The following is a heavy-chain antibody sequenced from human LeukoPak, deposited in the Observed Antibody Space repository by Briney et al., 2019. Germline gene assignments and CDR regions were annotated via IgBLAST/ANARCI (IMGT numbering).Heavy chain of an antibody. CDR3: AGEGMMTTMTQGENWFDP. CDR2: IIPIFGTA. V-gene: IGHV1-69*05. D-gene: IGHD4-17*01. J-gene: IGHJ5*02. CDR1: GGTFSSYA. Sequence: ASVKVSCKASGGTFSSYAISWVRQAPGQGLEWMGRIIPIFGTANYAQKFQGRVTITTDESTSTAYMELSSLRSEDTAVYYCAGEGMMTTMTQGENWFDPWGQGTLVTVSS.